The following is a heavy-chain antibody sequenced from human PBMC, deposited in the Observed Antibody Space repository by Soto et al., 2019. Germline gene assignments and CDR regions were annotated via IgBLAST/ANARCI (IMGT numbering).Heavy chain of an antibody. J-gene: IGHJ4*02. CDR2: ISGGSIT. Sequence: EVQLLESGGGLVQPGGSLRLACAGSGFTFRSYAMSWVRQAPGKGLERVSAISGGSITYYADSVKGRFTISRDNSKNTLSLEMNSLRAEDTAVYYCAAFGDYVGYFFDSWGQGTLVIVSS. CDR1: GFTFRSYA. CDR3: AAFGDYVGYFFDS. D-gene: IGHD4-17*01. V-gene: IGHV3-23*01.